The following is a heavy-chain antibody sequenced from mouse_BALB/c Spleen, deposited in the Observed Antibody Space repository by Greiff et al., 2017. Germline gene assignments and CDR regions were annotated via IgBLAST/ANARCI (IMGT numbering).Heavy chain of an antibody. CDR3: ASHYTMITRWYAY. V-gene: IGHV14-3*02. CDR1: GFNIKDTY. CDR2: IVPANGNT. Sequence: EVQLQESGAELVKPGASVKLSCTASGFNIKDTYMHWVKQRPEQGLEWFGRIVPANGNTKYDPKFQGKATITADTSSNTAYLQLSSLTSEDTAVYYCASHYTMITRWYAYWGQGTLVTVSA. J-gene: IGHJ3*01. D-gene: IGHD2-4*01.